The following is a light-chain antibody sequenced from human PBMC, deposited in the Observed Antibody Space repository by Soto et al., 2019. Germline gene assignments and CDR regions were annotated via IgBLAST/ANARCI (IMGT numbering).Light chain of an antibody. Sequence: EIVLKQSPGTLSLSPGERGTLACWASQSVSSSSLAWYQQRPGQAPRLLIYGASIRATDIPDRFSGSGSGTDFTLTISRLEPEDFAVYYCLQYNTWPYTFGQGTKLEIK. CDR3: LQYNTWPYT. CDR2: GAS. J-gene: IGKJ2*01. CDR1: QSVSSSS. V-gene: IGKV3-20*01.